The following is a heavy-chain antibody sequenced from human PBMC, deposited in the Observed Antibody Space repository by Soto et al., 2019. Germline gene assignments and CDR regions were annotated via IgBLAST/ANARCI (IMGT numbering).Heavy chain of an antibody. Sequence: EVQLVESGGGLVQPGGSLRLSSAVSGLTFTTYNFNWVRQAPGKGLEWISFINPGSVTRHYADSVKGRFTISRDNAKNSLYLQMNSLTDSDTAVYYCVRAWKGTSYGYFYWGQGTLVTVSS. CDR1: GLTFTTYN. V-gene: IGHV3-48*02. J-gene: IGHJ4*02. D-gene: IGHD3-16*01. CDR2: INPGSVTR. CDR3: VRAWKGTSYGYFY.